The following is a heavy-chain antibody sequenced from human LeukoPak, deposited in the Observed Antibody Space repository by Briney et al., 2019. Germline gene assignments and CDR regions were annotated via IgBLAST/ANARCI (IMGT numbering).Heavy chain of an antibody. CDR1: GFTFSTYS. CDR2: ISYDGSKR. J-gene: IGHJ4*02. V-gene: IGHV3-30*04. D-gene: IGHD2-21*01. Sequence: PGWSLTLSCPASGFTFSTYSMHWVRQPPGKGLQGVALISYDGSKRYYTDSVEGRFTISRDNSKNTLYLQMDSLRAEDTAVYYCAKAPVTSCRGAYCYPFDYWGQGTLVTVSS. CDR3: AKAPVTSCRGAYCYPFDY.